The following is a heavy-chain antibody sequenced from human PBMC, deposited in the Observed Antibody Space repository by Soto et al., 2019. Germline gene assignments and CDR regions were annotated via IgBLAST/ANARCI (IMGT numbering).Heavy chain of an antibody. CDR1: GYTFTSYG. V-gene: IGHV1-46*03. CDR2: INPSGGST. Sequence: ASVKVSCKASGYTFTSYGISWVRQAPGQGLEWMGIINPSGGSTSYAQKFQGRVTMTRDTSTSTVYMELSSLRSEDTAVYYCAREYSSSWYDYNWFDPWGQGTLVTVSS. D-gene: IGHD6-13*01. J-gene: IGHJ5*02. CDR3: AREYSSSWYDYNWFDP.